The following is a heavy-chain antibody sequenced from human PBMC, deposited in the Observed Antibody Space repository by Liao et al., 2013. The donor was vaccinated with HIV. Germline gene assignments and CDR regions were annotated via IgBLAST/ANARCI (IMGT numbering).Heavy chain of an antibody. CDR1: GGSISSGSYY. CDR2: IYTSGST. CDR3: ARDQRRFLEWLPYY. D-gene: IGHD3-3*01. V-gene: IGHV4-61*02. J-gene: IGHJ4*02. Sequence: QVQLQESGPGLVKPSQTLSLTCTVSGGSISSGSYYWSWIRQPAGKGLEWIGRIYTSGSTNYNPSLKSRVTISVDTSKNQFSLKLSSVTAADTAVYYCARDQRRFLEWLPYYWGQGNPGHRLL.